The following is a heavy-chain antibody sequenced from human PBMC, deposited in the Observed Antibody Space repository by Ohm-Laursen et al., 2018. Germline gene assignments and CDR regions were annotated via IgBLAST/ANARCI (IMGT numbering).Heavy chain of an antibody. CDR3: AKDLLAAPDYYGMDV. J-gene: IGHJ6*02. V-gene: IGHV3-9*01. Sequence: SLRLSCSASGFTFDNYAMHWVRQAPGKGLEWVSGISWNNGYIGYADSVKGRFTISRDNARSSLDLQMNSLRVEDTALYYCAKDLLAAPDYYGMDVWGQGTTVTVSS. D-gene: IGHD6-13*01. CDR2: ISWNNGYI. CDR1: GFTFDNYA.